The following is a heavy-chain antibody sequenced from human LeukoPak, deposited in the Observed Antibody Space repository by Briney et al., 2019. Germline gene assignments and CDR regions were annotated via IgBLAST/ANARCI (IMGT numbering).Heavy chain of an antibody. CDR2: IYYSGRT. CDR1: GGSISSYY. V-gene: IGHV4-59*01. CDR3: AREGDYCSSTSCYKGFDY. J-gene: IGHJ4*02. Sequence: SETLSLTCTVSGGSISSYYWSWIRQPPGKGLEWIGYIYYSGRTNYNPSLKSRVTISVDTSKNQFSLKLSSVTAADTAVYYCAREGDYCSSTSCYKGFDYWGQGTLVTVSS. D-gene: IGHD2-2*02.